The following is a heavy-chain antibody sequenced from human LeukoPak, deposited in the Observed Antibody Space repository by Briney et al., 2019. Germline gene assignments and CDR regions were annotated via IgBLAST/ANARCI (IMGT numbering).Heavy chain of an antibody. CDR1: GFTFSSYE. V-gene: IGHV3-48*03. CDR2: ISSSGSTI. Sequence: GGSLRLSCAASGFTFSSYEMNWVRQAPGKGLEWVSYISSSGSTIYYADSVKGRFTISRDNAKNPLYLQMNSLRAEDTAVYYCARDRSGYDYYYYYYMDVWGKGTTVTVSS. J-gene: IGHJ6*03. D-gene: IGHD5-12*01. CDR3: ARDRSGYDYYYYYYMDV.